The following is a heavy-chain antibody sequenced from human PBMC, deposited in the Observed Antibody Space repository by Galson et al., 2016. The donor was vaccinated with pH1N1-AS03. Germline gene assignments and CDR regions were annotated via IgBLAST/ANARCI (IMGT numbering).Heavy chain of an antibody. Sequence: SLRLSCAASAFTFSNSWMSWVRQAPGKGLEWVTFIRYDGSDKYYVDSVKGRFTISRDNSKNTLYLHMNSLRPEDTAVYYCAGDEGFANGINVWGQGTTVTVSS. V-gene: IGHV3-30*02. CDR3: AGDEGFANGINV. D-gene: IGHD3-3*01. J-gene: IGHJ6*02. CDR2: IRYDGSDK. CDR1: AFTFSNSW.